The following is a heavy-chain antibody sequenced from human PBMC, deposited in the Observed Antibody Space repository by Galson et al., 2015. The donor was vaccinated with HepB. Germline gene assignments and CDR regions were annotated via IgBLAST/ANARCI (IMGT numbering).Heavy chain of an antibody. CDR2: ISSSSTTI. CDR1: TFIFSTYS. Sequence: SLRLSCAASTFIFSTYSMNWVRQAPGKGLEWVSYISSSSTTIYYADSVKGRFTISRDNAKNSLYLQMNSLRAEGTAVYYCVRVSSNWLLDYWGRGTLVTVSS. D-gene: IGHD3-9*01. V-gene: IGHV3-48*04. J-gene: IGHJ4*02. CDR3: VRVSSNWLLDY.